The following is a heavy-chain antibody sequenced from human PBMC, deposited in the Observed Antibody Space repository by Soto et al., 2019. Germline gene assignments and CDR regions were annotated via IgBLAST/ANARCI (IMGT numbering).Heavy chain of an antibody. CDR1: GGTIRSYY. Sequence: PSETLSLTCTVSGGTIRSYYWSWIRQPPRKGLEWIGYIYYSGSTNYNPSLKSRVTISVDTSKNQFSLKLSSVTAADTAVYYCARRQVGFGEYDNWFDPWGQGTLVTVSS. D-gene: IGHD3-10*01. J-gene: IGHJ5*02. CDR3: ARRQVGFGEYDNWFDP. V-gene: IGHV4-59*08. CDR2: IYYSGST.